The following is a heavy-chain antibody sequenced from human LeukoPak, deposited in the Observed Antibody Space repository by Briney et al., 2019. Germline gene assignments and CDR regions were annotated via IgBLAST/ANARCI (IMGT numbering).Heavy chain of an antibody. CDR3: ARGPASAVTISAFDI. Sequence: GGSLRLSCAASGFTFSTYGIHWVSQAPGKGLEWVAVIRYDGTFKNYADSVKGRFTISRDNSKNTLYMQMNSLRVDDTAVYYCARGPASAVTISAFDIWGQGTMVTVSS. J-gene: IGHJ3*02. CDR1: GFTFSTYG. CDR2: IRYDGTFK. D-gene: IGHD5-12*01. V-gene: IGHV3-33*01.